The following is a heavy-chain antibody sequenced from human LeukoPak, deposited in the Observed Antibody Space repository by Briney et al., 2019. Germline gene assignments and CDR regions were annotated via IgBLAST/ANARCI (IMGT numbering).Heavy chain of an antibody. V-gene: IGHV4-34*01. J-gene: IGHJ6*03. Sequence: SETLSLTCAVYGGSFSGYYWGWVRQPPGKGLEWIGGIYYTGGTYYNPSLKSRLSISVETSKNQFSLKLRSVTAADTAVYYCARDSGTYYYYMDDWGKGTTVTVSS. D-gene: IGHD1-26*01. CDR1: GGSFSGYY. CDR3: ARDSGTYYYYMDD. CDR2: IYYTGGT.